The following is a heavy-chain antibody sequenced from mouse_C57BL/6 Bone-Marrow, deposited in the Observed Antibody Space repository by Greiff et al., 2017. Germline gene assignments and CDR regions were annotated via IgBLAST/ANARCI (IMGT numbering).Heavy chain of an antibody. CDR1: GFTFSSYG. CDR2: ISSGGSYT. J-gene: IGHJ4*01. CDR3: ARHPDYYGSMYYAMDD. D-gene: IGHD1-1*01. Sequence: EVKLVESGGDLVKPGGSLKLSCAASGFTFSSYGMSWVRQTPDKRLEWVATISSGGSYTYYPDSVKGRFTISRDNAKNTLYLQMSSLKSEDTAMXYWARHPDYYGSMYYAMDDGGQGTSVTVSS. V-gene: IGHV5-6*01.